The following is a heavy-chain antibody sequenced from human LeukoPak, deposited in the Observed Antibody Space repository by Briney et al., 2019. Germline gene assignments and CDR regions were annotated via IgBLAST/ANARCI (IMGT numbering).Heavy chain of an antibody. CDR2: IKKNGSKK. CDR1: GFIFSSYW. V-gene: IGHV3-7*01. Sequence: GGSLRLSCAASGFIFSSYWMSWGRQAPGKGLEWVANIKKNGSKKYYVDSVKGRFTISRENAKTPLYLQTNSRRAEDTAVYSCARDAPYYYDSSGRGDYWGQGTLVTVSS. J-gene: IGHJ4*02. CDR3: ARDAPYYYDSSGRGDY. D-gene: IGHD3-22*01.